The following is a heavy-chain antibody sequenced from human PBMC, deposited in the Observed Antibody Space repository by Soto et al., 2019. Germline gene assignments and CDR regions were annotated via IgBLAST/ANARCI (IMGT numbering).Heavy chain of an antibody. CDR1: GGTFNKFA. D-gene: IGHD2-21*02. CDR2: IIPVFRSA. V-gene: IGHV1-69*01. Sequence: VQLVQSGAEVKKTGSSVKVSCKASGGTFNKFAFSWVRQAPGQGFEWMGGIIPVFRSANYAQRFRGRITITADEYTSTVYLYLNHLRSDDTAVYYCARRYCASDNCPLFYYFVDLWGLGTTVTVSS. CDR3: ARRYCASDNCPLFYYFVDL. J-gene: IGHJ6*02.